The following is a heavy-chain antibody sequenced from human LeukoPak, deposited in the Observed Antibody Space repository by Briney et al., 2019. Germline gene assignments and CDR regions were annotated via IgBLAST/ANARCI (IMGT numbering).Heavy chain of an antibody. CDR1: GGSISSSSYY. Sequence: SETLSLTCTVSGGSISSSSYYWGWIRQPPGKGLEWIGSIYYSGSTYYNPSLKIRVTISVDTSKNQFSLKLSSVTAADTAVYYCASRAVTPLWFDPWGQGTLVTVSS. CDR3: ASRAVTPLWFDP. V-gene: IGHV4-39*01. CDR2: IYYSGST. J-gene: IGHJ5*02. D-gene: IGHD4-17*01.